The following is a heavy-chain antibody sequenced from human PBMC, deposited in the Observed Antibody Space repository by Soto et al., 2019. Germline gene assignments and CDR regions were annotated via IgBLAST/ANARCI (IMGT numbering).Heavy chain of an antibody. V-gene: IGHV1-3*01. J-gene: IGHJ5*02. CDR2: LNPDNGNT. CDR3: ARGIATGQLDP. CDR1: GHTFTGYT. D-gene: IGHD2-15*01. Sequence: GASVKLSCKASGHTFTGYTMNWVRQAPGQRLEWMGWLNPDNGNTKSSQKFQDRVIITRDKSASTAYMDLSSLRSEDTAVYYCARGIATGQLDPWGQGTLVTVSS.